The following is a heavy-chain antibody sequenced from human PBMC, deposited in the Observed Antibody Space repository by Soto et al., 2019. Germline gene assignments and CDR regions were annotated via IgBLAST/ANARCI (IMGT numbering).Heavy chain of an antibody. J-gene: IGHJ5*02. CDR3: ARVPNIAARPDWFDP. D-gene: IGHD6-6*01. CDR1: GGSISSYY. V-gene: IGHV4-59*01. Sequence: SETLSLTCTVSGGSISSYYWSWIRQPPGKGLEWIGYIYYSGSTNYNPSLKSRVTISVGTSKNQFSLKLSSVTAADTAVYYCARVPNIAARPDWFDPWGQGTLVTVS. CDR2: IYYSGST.